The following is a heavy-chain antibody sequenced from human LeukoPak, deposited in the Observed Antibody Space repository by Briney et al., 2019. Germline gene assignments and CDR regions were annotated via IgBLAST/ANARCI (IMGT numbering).Heavy chain of an antibody. D-gene: IGHD2/OR15-2a*01. J-gene: IGHJ3*02. CDR1: GGSISSDDYY. CDR3: ARVRRYLDAFDI. Sequence: PSETLSLTCAVSGGSISSDDYYWGWIRQPPGKGLEWIGSIYYYGSTYYNASLKSRVTISVDTSKNQFSLKLSSVTAADTAVYYCARVRRYLDAFDIWGQGTVVTVSS. CDR2: IYYYGST. V-gene: IGHV4-39*07.